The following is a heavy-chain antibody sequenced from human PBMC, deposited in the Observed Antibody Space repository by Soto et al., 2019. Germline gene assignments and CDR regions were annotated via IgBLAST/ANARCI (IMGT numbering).Heavy chain of an antibody. V-gene: IGHV1-24*01. J-gene: IGHJ6*02. CDR3: ATVRGTAAHDPYYYYGMDV. Sequence: QVQLVQSGAEVKKPGASVKVSCKVSGYTLTELSMHWVRQAPGKGLEWMGGFDPEDGETIYAQKFQGRVTMTEDTSTDTAYMELSSLRSEDTAVYYCATVRGTAAHDPYYYYGMDVWCQGTTVTVSS. D-gene: IGHD2-2*01. CDR1: GYTLTELS. CDR2: FDPEDGET.